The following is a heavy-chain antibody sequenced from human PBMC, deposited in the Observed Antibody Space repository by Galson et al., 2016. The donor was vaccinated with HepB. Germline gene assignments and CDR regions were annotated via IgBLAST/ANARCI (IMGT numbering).Heavy chain of an antibody. D-gene: IGHD6-13*01. CDR3: AKDALVYSRSWLHGGGDY. CDR2: ISWNSGSI. V-gene: IGHV3-9*01. J-gene: IGHJ4*02. Sequence: SLRLSCAASGFTFDDYAMHWVRQAPGKGLEWVSGISWNSGSIGYADSVQGRFTISRDNAKNYLYLQMNSLRAEDTALYYCAKDALVYSRSWLHGGGDYWGQGTLVTVSS. CDR1: GFTFDDYA.